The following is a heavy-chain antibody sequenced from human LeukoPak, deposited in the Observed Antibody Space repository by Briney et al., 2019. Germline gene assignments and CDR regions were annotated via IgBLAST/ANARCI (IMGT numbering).Heavy chain of an antibody. CDR2: INQDGSEK. V-gene: IGHV3-7*01. D-gene: IGHD4/OR15-4a*01. J-gene: IGHJ6*02. Sequence: GRALRLSCASSGFTFSSYWMSWVRQAPGKGLEGVANINQDGSEKHLVAGVSGRFSITRDNAKTSVYMQMNSLRVEDTGVYYCESDAEVAAPAGRVPRYFFYGMDVWGQGTTVTVSS. CDR1: GFTFSSYW. CDR3: ESDAEVAAPAGRVPRYFFYGMDV.